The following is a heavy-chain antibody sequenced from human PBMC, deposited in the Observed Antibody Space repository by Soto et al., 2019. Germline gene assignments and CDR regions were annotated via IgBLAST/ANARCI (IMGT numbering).Heavy chain of an antibody. Sequence: QVQLVQSGAELKKPGSSVKVSCKASGGTFSSYAISWVRQAPGQGLEWMGGIIPIFGTANYAQKFQGRVTRTADESTSTAYMELSSQRSEDTAVYYCAREGRCISTSCYGKTNWFDPWGQGTLVTVSS. CDR1: GGTFSSYA. CDR3: AREGRCISTSCYGKTNWFDP. V-gene: IGHV1-69*12. J-gene: IGHJ5*02. CDR2: IIPIFGTA. D-gene: IGHD2-2*01.